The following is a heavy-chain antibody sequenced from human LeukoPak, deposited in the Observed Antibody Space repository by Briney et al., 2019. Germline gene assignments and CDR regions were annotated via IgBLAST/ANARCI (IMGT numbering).Heavy chain of an antibody. V-gene: IGHV4-34*01. Sequence: SETLSLTCAVYGGSFSGYYWSWIRQPPGKGLEWIGEINHSGSTNYNPSLKSRVTISVDTSKNQFSLKLSSVTAADTAVYYCARGPRLVYCSSTSCGASAYYYYGMDVWGQGTTVTVSS. CDR2: INHSGST. J-gene: IGHJ6*02. D-gene: IGHD2-2*01. CDR3: ARGPRLVYCSSTSCGASAYYYYGMDV. CDR1: GGSFSGYY.